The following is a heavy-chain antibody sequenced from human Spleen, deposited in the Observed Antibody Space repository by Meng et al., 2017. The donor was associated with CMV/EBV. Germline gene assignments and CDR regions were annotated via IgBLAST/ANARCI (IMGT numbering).Heavy chain of an antibody. CDR3: ARERGSGGYCSTTNCYRGYYYYYGMDV. Sequence: GGSLRLSCAASGFTFSSYDMHWVRQATGKGLEWVSAIGTAGDTYYPGSVKGRFTISRENAKNSLYLQMNSLRAEDTAVYYCARERGSGGYCSTTNCYRGYYYYYGMDVWGQGTTVTVSS. D-gene: IGHD2-2*02. J-gene: IGHJ6*02. CDR2: IGTAGDT. CDR1: GFTFSSYD. V-gene: IGHV3-13*01.